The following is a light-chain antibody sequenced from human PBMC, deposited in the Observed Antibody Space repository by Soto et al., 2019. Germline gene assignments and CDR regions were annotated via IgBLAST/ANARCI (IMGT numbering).Light chain of an antibody. CDR2: GAS. V-gene: IGKV3-20*01. J-gene: IGKJ4*01. CDR1: QSISSTY. CDR3: QQYGGSLT. Sequence: EIVLTQSPGTLSLSPGERATLSCMASQSISSTYLAWYHHKRGQASRLLIYGASSRATGIPDRFSGRGSGTDFTLTISRLEPEDFALYYCQQYGGSLTFGGGTKVDIK.